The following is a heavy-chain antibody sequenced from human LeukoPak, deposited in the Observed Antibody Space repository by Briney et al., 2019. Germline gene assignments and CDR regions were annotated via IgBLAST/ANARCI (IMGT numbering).Heavy chain of an antibody. CDR2: INTDGTVT. V-gene: IGHV3-74*01. D-gene: IGHD6-19*01. CDR3: ATKQWLAPPPDS. J-gene: IGHJ4*02. CDR1: GFTFSKYW. Sequence: GGSLRHSCAASGFTFSKYWMLWVRQAPGKGLESVSRINTDGTVTTYADSVKGRFTVSRDNADNTMFLQMNSVRDEDTAVYYCATKQWLAPPPDSWGQGTPVTVSS.